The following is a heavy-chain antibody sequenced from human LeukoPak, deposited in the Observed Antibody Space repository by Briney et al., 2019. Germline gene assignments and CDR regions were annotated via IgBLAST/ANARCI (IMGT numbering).Heavy chain of an antibody. CDR2: INPNSGGT. CDR1: GYTFTGYY. D-gene: IGHD6-6*01. Sequence: ASVKVSCKASGYTFTGYYMHWVRQAPGQGLEWMGWINPNSGGTNYAQKFQGRVTMTRDTSISTAYMELSRLRSDDTAVYYCARVVSSSSGAFDIWGQGTMVTVSS. J-gene: IGHJ3*02. CDR3: ARVVSSSSGAFDI. V-gene: IGHV1-2*02.